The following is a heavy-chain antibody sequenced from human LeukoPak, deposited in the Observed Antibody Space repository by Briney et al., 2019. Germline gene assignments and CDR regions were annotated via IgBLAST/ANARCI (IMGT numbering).Heavy chain of an antibody. J-gene: IGHJ4*02. Sequence: GESLKIPCKASGYSFISYWIGWVGQLPGKGLEWMGIFYPGDSDTRYSPSFQGQVTIAAVKSISADSLQWSSLKASDTAMYYCARFYGAGSYAAGFDYWCRGTLVMVSA. CDR1: GYSFISYW. V-gene: IGHV5-51*01. CDR2: FYPGDSDT. CDR3: ARFYGAGSYAAGFDY. D-gene: IGHD3-10*01.